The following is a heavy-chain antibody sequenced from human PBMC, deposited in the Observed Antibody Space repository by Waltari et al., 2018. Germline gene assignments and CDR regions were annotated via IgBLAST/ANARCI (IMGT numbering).Heavy chain of an antibody. Sequence: QVQLQESGPGLVKPSETLSLTCTVSGGSISSYSWSWIRQPPGKGLEWIGYIYYSGSTNYNPSLKSRVTISVDTSKNQFSLKLSSVTAADTAVYYCARSNYYYYYMDVWGKGTTVTVSS. V-gene: IGHV4-59*01. CDR3: ARSNYYYYYMDV. CDR1: GGSISSYS. J-gene: IGHJ6*03. CDR2: IYYSGST.